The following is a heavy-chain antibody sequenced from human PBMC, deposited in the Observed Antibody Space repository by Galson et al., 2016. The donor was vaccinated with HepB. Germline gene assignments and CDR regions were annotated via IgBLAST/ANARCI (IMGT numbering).Heavy chain of an antibody. V-gene: IGHV3-33*01. D-gene: IGHD1-26*01. Sequence: SLRLSCAASGFTFRSYGMHWVRQAPGKGLEWVALIWYDGSNKYYADSVKGRFTISRDNSNNRLYLQMDNLRADDSAVYYCVRDHSGSYFTYYYYGTDVWGQGTTVTVSS. J-gene: IGHJ6*02. CDR2: IWYDGSNK. CDR3: VRDHSGSYFTYYYYGTDV. CDR1: GFTFRSYG.